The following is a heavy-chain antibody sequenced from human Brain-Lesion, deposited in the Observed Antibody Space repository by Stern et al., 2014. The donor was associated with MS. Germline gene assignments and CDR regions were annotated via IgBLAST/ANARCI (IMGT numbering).Heavy chain of an antibody. V-gene: IGHV3-66*01. J-gene: IGHJ4*02. D-gene: IGHD4-17*01. Sequence: EVQLVESGGGLVQPGGSLRLSCAASGFTVSNYYMSWVRPAPGKGLEWVSILYTSGKTSYADSVRGRFVISRDKSKSTLYLQRDSLRPEDTAVYYCARDRVTTVTTYYFDSWGQGTRVTVSS. CDR2: LYTSGKT. CDR1: GFTVSNYY. CDR3: ARDRVTTVTTYYFDS.